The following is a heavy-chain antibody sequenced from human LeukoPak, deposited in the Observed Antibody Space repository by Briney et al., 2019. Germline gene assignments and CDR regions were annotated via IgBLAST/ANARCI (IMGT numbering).Heavy chain of an antibody. J-gene: IGHJ3*02. D-gene: IGHD3-10*01. Sequence: GRSLRLSCAASGFTFSSYGMHWVRQAPGKGLEWVAVIWYDGSNKYYADSVKGRFTISRDNSKNTLYLQMNSLRAEDTAVYYCARAMDMTTGAFDIWGQGTMVTVSS. CDR2: IWYDGSNK. CDR1: GFTFSSYG. CDR3: ARAMDMTTGAFDI. V-gene: IGHV3-33*01.